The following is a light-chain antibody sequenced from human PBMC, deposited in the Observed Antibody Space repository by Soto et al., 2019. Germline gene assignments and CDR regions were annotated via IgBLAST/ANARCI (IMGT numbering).Light chain of an antibody. V-gene: IGLV2-11*01. CDR3: CSYADTNTLR. Sequence: QSALTQPRSVSGSPGQSVTISCTGTSNDVGGHSHVSWYQQHPGKAPKVMIYDVTKRPSGVPDRFSGSKSGITASLTISGLQAEDEAEYHCCSYADTNTLRFGGGTKLTVL. CDR2: DVT. J-gene: IGLJ2*01. CDR1: SNDVGGHSH.